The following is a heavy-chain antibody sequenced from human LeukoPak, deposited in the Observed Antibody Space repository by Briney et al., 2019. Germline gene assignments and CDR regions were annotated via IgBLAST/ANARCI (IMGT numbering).Heavy chain of an antibody. CDR3: ATTKYLFDY. Sequence: ARSLRLSCAASGFTFSSYAMHWVRQAPGKGLEWVAVISYDGSNKYYADSVKGRFTISRDNSKNTLYLQMNSLRAEDTAVYYCATTKYLFDYWGQGTLVTVSS. CDR2: ISYDGSNK. CDR1: GFTFSSYA. D-gene: IGHD1-26*01. J-gene: IGHJ4*02. V-gene: IGHV3-30*04.